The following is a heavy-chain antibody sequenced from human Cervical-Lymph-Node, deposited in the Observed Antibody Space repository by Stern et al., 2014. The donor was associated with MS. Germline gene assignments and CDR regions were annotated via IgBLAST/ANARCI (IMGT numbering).Heavy chain of an antibody. D-gene: IGHD2-2*01. CDR1: GFMFSLYG. J-gene: IGHJ3*02. Sequence: VQLVESGGGVVQPGRSLRLSCATSGFMFSLYGMHWVRQAPGKGLEWVASIWYDGSYTYYADSVKGRFTISRDDSKNTLYLQMNSLRAEDTAMYYCARDLGYCSSTTCYSDAFDIWGQGTRVTVSS. V-gene: IGHV3-33*01. CDR3: ARDLGYCSSTTCYSDAFDI. CDR2: IWYDGSYT.